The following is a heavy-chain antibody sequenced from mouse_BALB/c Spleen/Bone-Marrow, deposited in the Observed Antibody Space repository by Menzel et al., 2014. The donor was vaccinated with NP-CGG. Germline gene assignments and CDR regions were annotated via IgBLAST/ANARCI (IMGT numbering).Heavy chain of an antibody. Sequence: DVKLVESGGGLVQPGGSLRLSCATSGFTFTDNYMSWVRQPPGKALEWLGFIRNKANGYTTEYSASVKGRFTISRDNSQSILYLQMNTLRAEDSATYYCARDRNYGSSWYFVVWGAGTTVTVSS. J-gene: IGHJ1*01. V-gene: IGHV7-3*02. CDR1: GFTFTDNY. D-gene: IGHD1-1*01. CDR3: ARDRNYGSSWYFVV. CDR2: IRNKANGYTT.